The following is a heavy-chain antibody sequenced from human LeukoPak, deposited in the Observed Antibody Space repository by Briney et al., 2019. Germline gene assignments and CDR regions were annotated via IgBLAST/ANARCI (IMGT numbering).Heavy chain of an antibody. Sequence: GESLKISCKGSGYSFTSYWIGWVRQMPGKGLEWMGIIYPGDPDTRYGPSFQGQVTISADKSISTAHLQWSSLKASDTAMYYCARSLYSGSYWLEDYWGQGTLVTVSS. CDR3: ARSLYSGSYWLEDY. D-gene: IGHD1-26*01. CDR1: GYSFTSYW. V-gene: IGHV5-51*01. CDR2: IYPGDPDT. J-gene: IGHJ4*02.